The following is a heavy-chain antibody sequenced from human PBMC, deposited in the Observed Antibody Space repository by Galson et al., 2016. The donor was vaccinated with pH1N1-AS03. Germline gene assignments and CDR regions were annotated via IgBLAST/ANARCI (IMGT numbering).Heavy chain of an antibody. Sequence: SLRLSCAASGFSFSNYPMHWVRQAPGKGLEWVAVSWKDGRNEDYADSVKGRFTISRDNSNNMLFLQMNSLRADDMAVYYCAKGFGDWGPGTLVTVSS. J-gene: IGHJ4*02. CDR1: GFSFSNYP. D-gene: IGHD3-3*01. CDR3: AKGFGD. CDR2: SWKDGRNE. V-gene: IGHV3-33*06.